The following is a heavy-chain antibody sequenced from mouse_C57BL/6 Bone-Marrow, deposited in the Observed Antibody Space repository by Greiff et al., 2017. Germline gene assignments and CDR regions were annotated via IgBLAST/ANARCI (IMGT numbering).Heavy chain of an antibody. V-gene: IGHV5-9*01. CDR2: ISGGGGNT. Sequence: EVMLVESGGGLVKPGGSLKLSCAASGFTFSSYTMSWVRQTPEKRLQWVAAISGGGGNTYSPDSVKGRFTISRDNDKNILYLQMVSLRSEDTALYYCSRQVTTVLATKYFDVWGTGTTVTVSS. D-gene: IGHD1-1*01. J-gene: IGHJ1*03. CDR3: SRQVTTVLATKYFDV. CDR1: GFTFSSYT.